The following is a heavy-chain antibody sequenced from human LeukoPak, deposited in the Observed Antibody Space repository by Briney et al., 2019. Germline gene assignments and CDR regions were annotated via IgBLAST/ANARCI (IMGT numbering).Heavy chain of an antibody. CDR3: ARADSGSYRKPAQFDY. J-gene: IGHJ4*02. CDR1: EFSVGSNY. D-gene: IGHD3-10*01. Sequence: GGSLRLSSAASEFSVGSNYMTWVRQAPGKGLEWVAVTSYDGSNKYYADSVKGRFTISRDNSKNTLYLQMNSLRAEDTAVYYCARADSGSYRKPAQFDYWGQGTLVTVSS. CDR2: TSYDGSNK. V-gene: IGHV3-30*03.